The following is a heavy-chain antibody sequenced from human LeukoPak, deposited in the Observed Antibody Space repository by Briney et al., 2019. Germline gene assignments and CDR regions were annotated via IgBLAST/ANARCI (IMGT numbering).Heavy chain of an antibody. Sequence: PSETLSLTCTVSGGSISSYYWSWIRQPPGKGLEWIGYIYYSGSTNYNPSLKSRVTISVDTSKNQFSLKLSSVTAADTAVYYCARFWSGYGTFDYWGQGTLVTVSS. D-gene: IGHD3-3*01. V-gene: IGHV4-59*01. CDR2: IYYSGST. CDR3: ARFWSGYGTFDY. J-gene: IGHJ4*02. CDR1: GGSISSYY.